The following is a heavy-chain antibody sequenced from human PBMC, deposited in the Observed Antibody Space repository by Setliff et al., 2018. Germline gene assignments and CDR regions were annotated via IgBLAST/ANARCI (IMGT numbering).Heavy chain of an antibody. J-gene: IGHJ6*03. D-gene: IGHD2-2*01. CDR1: GGTFSSYA. CDR3: ARDGFEIVVVPAAIYYYYYMDV. Sequence: ASVKVSCKASGGTFSSYAMHWVRQAPGQRLEWMGWINAGNGNTKYSQKFQGRVTITRDKTASTAYMELSSLRSEDTAVYYCARDGFEIVVVPAAIYYYYYMDVWGKGTTVTVSS. CDR2: INAGNGNT. V-gene: IGHV1-3*01.